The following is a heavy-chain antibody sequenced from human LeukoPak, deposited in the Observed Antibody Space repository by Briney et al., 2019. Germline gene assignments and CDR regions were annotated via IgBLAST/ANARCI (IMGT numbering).Heavy chain of an antibody. J-gene: IGHJ4*02. V-gene: IGHV3-53*01. CDR2: LYSDGNT. CDR3: ARGVEPLAADTLAY. CDR1: GFTVITND. Sequence: GGSLRLSCAASGFTVITNDMTWVRQAPGKGLEWVSVLYSDGNTKYADSVQGRFTISRGNSKNTLYLEMNSLSPDDTAVYYCARGVEPLAADTLAYWGQGTLVTVSS. D-gene: IGHD1-14*01.